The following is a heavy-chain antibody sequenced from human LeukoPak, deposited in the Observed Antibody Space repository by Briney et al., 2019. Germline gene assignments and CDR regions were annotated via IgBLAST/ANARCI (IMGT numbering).Heavy chain of an antibody. CDR3: ARSSISSYGMDV. J-gene: IGHJ6*02. Sequence: SETLSLTCTVSGGSISSYYWSRIRQPPGKGLEWIGYIYYSGSTNYNPSLKSRVTISVDTSKNQFSLKLSSVAAADTAVYYCARSSISSYGMDVWGQGTTVTVSS. CDR1: GGSISSYY. V-gene: IGHV4-59*12. D-gene: IGHD2-2*01. CDR2: IYYSGST.